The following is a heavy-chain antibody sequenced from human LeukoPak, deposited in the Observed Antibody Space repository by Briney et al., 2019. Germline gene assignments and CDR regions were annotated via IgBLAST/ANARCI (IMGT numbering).Heavy chain of an antibody. CDR1: GYTFTGYY. CDR3: ARLDYYYDSSGWFDY. Sequence: ASVKVSCKASGYTFTGYYMHWVRQAPGQGLEWMGWINPNSGGTNYAQKFQGRVTMTRDTSISTAYMELSRLRSDDTAVYYCARLDYYYDSSGWFDYWGQGTLVTVSS. CDR2: INPNSGGT. D-gene: IGHD3-22*01. V-gene: IGHV1-2*02. J-gene: IGHJ4*02.